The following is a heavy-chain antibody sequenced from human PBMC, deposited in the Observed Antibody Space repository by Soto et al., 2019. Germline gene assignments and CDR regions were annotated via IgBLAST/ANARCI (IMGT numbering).Heavy chain of an antibody. V-gene: IGHV1-18*01. Sequence: LVKRACKGFGYANTGDLGNRLRQAPGQGLEWMGWISAYNGNTNYAQKLQGRVTMTTDTSTSTAYMELRSLRSFDTAVYYCARGGQPIDYWGQGTLVTVSS. CDR3: ARGGQPIDY. CDR1: GYANTGDL. J-gene: IGHJ4*02. CDR2: ISAYNGNT.